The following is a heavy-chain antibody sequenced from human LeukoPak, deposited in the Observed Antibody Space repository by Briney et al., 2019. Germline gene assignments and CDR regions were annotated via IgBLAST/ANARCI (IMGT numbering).Heavy chain of an antibody. J-gene: IGHJ4*02. D-gene: IGHD5-18*01. Sequence: SETLSLTCAVYGGSFSGYYWSWIRQPPGKGLEWIGEINYSGSTNYNPSLKSRVTISVDTSKNQFSLKLSSVTAADTAVYYCAGPRGYSYMRYYFDYWGQGTLVTVSS. CDR1: GGSFSGYY. CDR3: AGPRGYSYMRYYFDY. CDR2: INYSGST. V-gene: IGHV4-34*01.